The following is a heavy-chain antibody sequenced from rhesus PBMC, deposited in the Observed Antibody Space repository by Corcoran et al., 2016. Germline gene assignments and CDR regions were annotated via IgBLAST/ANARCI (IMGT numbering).Heavy chain of an antibody. CDR1: GGSISDSYY. V-gene: IGHV4S9*01. D-gene: IGHD6-31*01. Sequence: QVQLQESGPGLVKPSETLSLTCAVSGGSISDSYYWHWIRQSQGKGLEWIGNIYGNGASTYYNPSLRSRVTISKDTSKNQFFLKLSSVTAADTAVYYCARSWGSGWYYFDYWGQGVLVTVSS. J-gene: IGHJ4*01. CDR3: ARSWGSGWYYFDY. CDR2: IYGNGAST.